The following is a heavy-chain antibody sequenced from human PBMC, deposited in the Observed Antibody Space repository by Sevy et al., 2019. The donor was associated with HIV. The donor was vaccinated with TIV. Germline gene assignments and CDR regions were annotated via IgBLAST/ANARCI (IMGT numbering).Heavy chain of an antibody. CDR1: GFTVSTNY. J-gene: IGHJ4*02. V-gene: IGHV3-53*01. Sequence: GGSLRLSCAASGFTVSTNYMSGVRQAPGKGLEWVSVIYSGGSTYYADSVKGRLTISRDNSKNTLYLQMNSLRAEDTAVYYCAMAADTAMVYFDYWGQGTLVTVSS. CDR2: IYSGGST. CDR3: AMAADTAMVYFDY. D-gene: IGHD5-18*01.